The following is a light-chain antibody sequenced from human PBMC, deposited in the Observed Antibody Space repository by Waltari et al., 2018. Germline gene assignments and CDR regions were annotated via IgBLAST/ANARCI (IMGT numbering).Light chain of an antibody. Sequence: QSPATLSVSPGERATLACRASQSVGSSLAWYQKKPGRAPRLLIYDASTRATGIPARFSGSGSGTEFTLTISSLQSEDFAVYYCQQYSGWPPTLTFGGGTEVETK. J-gene: IGKJ4*01. CDR2: DAS. V-gene: IGKV3-15*01. CDR1: QSVGSS. CDR3: QQYSGWPPTLT.